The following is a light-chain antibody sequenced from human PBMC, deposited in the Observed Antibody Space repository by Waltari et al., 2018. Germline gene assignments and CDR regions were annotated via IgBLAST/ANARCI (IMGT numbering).Light chain of an antibody. CDR2: SVN. V-gene: IGLV2-23*02. CDR3: SSYAGSSKGV. J-gene: IGLJ2*01. Sequence: QSALTQPASVSGSPGQSLTISCTGTSSDVGNYKRVSWYQQHPGKAPQPMIYSVNKRPSGVSDRFSGSKSGDMASLTISGLQPEDEAEYFCSSYAGSSKGVFGGGTKVTVL. CDR1: SSDVGNYKR.